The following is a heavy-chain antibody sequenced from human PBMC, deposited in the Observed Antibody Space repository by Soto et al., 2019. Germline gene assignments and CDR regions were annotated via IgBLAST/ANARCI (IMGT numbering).Heavy chain of an antibody. Sequence: QVQLQESGPGLVKPSETLSLTCSVSDGSVNTGNYYWSWIRQPPGKGLEGIGHIYYIGTTNYNPSLKSRVTISVDTSKNQFSLKVPSVTAADTAVYFCAREEKQLSRYGGDFDYWGQGILVTVSS. V-gene: IGHV4-61*01. CDR1: DGSVNTGNYY. CDR2: IYYIGTT. D-gene: IGHD3-16*01. CDR3: AREEKQLSRYGGDFDY. J-gene: IGHJ4*02.